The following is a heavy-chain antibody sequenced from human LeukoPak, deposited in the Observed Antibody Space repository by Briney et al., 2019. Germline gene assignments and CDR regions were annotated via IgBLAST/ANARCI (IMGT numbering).Heavy chain of an antibody. CDR1: GYTFTDYY. D-gene: IGHD5-12*01. V-gene: IGHV1-2*02. CDR2: INPNSGGT. J-gene: IGHJ5*02. CDR3: ARDAHNGYEFHDWFDP. Sequence: GASVKVSCKASGYTFTDYYIHWVRQAPGQGLEWMGWINPNSGGTKYAQKFQGRVTMTTDTSISTAYMEMSRLTSDDTAVYYCARDAHNGYEFHDWFDPGAREPWSPSPQ.